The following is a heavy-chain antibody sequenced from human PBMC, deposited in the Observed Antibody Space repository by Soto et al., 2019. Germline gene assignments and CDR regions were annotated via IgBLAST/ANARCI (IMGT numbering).Heavy chain of an antibody. CDR3: VRDGLDYYDTERLYFDN. CDR1: GFNFITYS. CDR2: ISSCAVYI. Sequence: EVQLVESGGGPVRPGGSLKLSCAASGFNFITYSLSWVRQAPGKGLEWVASISSCAVYIDYADSVKGRFTSSRDNANNSLYLQMNSLRAEDTATYYCVRDGLDYYDTERLYFDNWGQGTLVTVSS. V-gene: IGHV3-21*01. J-gene: IGHJ4*02. D-gene: IGHD3-22*01.